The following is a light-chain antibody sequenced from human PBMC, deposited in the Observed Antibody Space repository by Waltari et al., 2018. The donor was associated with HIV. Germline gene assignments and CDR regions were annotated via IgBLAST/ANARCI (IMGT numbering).Light chain of an antibody. CDR3: SSYSSSSTWV. CDR1: SSAVGSYHR. Sequence: QSALTQPPSVSGSPGQSVTISCPRTSSAVGSYHRVSWYQQPPGTAPKLMIYEVTNRPSGVPDRCSGSKSGNTASLTISGLQAEDEAHYYCSSYSSSSTWVFGGGTKLTVL. V-gene: IGLV2-18*02. J-gene: IGLJ3*02. CDR2: EVT.